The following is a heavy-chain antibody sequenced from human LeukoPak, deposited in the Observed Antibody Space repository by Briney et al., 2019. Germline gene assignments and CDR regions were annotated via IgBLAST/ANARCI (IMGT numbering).Heavy chain of an antibody. D-gene: IGHD1-1*01. J-gene: IGHJ4*02. V-gene: IGHV3-33*01. CDR2: IYYDGSNI. CDR1: EFTFTTYG. CDR3: ARDWKTNSFDY. Sequence: GGSLRLTCAASEFTFTTYGMHWVRQAPGKGLEWVAFIYYDGSNIYYADYVKGRFTISRDISKNTLYLQMDSLRAEDTAIYYCARDWKTNSFDYWGQGTLVTVSS.